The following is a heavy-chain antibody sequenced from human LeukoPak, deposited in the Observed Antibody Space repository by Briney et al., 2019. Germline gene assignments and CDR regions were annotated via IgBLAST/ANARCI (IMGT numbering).Heavy chain of an antibody. J-gene: IGHJ4*02. D-gene: IGHD3-22*01. CDR3: ARELGSSGYYPFDY. Sequence: GGSLRLSCAASGFTFSSYWMHWVRQAPGKGLEWVSVIYSGGSTYYADSVKGRFTISRDNSKNTLYLQMNSLRAEDTAVYYCARELGSSGYYPFDYWGQGTLVTVSS. CDR1: GFTFSSYW. CDR2: IYSGGST. V-gene: IGHV3-66*01.